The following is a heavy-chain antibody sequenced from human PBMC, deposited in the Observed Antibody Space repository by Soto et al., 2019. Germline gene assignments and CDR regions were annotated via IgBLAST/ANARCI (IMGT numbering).Heavy chain of an antibody. CDR2: ISVSGGST. CDR3: AKLSGELPSY. D-gene: IGHD3-10*02. V-gene: IGHV3-23*01. J-gene: IGHJ4*02. Sequence: GWSLGLSCAASGFPFSNYSVNWVRQDPGKGLEWVSTISVSGGSTFYAESVKGRFTISRHNSHNTLFLQMNSLRAEDTAVYYSAKLSGELPSYWGQGTLVTVS. CDR1: GFPFSNYS.